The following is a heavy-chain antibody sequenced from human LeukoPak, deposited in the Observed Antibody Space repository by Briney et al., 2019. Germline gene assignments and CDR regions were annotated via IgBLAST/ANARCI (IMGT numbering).Heavy chain of an antibody. J-gene: IGHJ5*01. Sequence: PGGSLRLSCAASGFTFSSYAMSWVRQAPGKGRECVSALSGSGGSTYHADSVKGRFTISRDNSKNTLYLQMNRLRADDTAIYYCAKDYYYGSGSYYALDSWGQGTLVTVSS. CDR3: AKDYYYGSGSYYALDS. CDR1: GFTFSSYA. D-gene: IGHD3-10*01. CDR2: LSGSGGST. V-gene: IGHV3-23*01.